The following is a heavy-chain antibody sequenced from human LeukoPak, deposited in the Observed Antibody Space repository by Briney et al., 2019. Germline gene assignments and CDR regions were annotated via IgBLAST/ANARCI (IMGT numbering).Heavy chain of an antibody. V-gene: IGHV4-59*11. D-gene: IGHD2-2*02. Sequence: SETLSLTCTVSGGSISSHYWRWIRQPPGKGLEWIGYINYSGSTNYNPSLKSRVTISVDTSTNQFSLRLSSVTAADPAVYYCARIVVVPAAILWAYYYYYYYMDVWGKGTTVTVSS. J-gene: IGHJ6*03. CDR3: ARIVVVPAAILWAYYYYYYYMDV. CDR1: GGSISSHY. CDR2: INYSGST.